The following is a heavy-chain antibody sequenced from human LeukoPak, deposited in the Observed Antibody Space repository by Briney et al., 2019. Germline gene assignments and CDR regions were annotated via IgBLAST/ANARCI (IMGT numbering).Heavy chain of an antibody. J-gene: IGHJ4*02. V-gene: IGHV1-8*01. CDR1: GYTFTSYD. CDR3: ASLRASYYYDSSGYWDRSYFDY. D-gene: IGHD3-22*01. CDR2: MNPNSGNT. Sequence: ASVKVSCKASGYTFTSYDINWVRQATGQGLEWMGWMNPNSGNTGYAQKFQGRVTMTRNTSISAAYMELSSLRAEDTAVYYCASLRASYYYDSSGYWDRSYFDYWGQGTLVTVSS.